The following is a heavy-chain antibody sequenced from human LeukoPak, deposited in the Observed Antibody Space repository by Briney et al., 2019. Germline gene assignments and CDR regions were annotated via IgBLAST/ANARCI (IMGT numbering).Heavy chain of an antibody. CDR3: ARFHYYDSSHDDAFDI. CDR1: GFTFSSYW. CDR2: IKQDGSEK. D-gene: IGHD3-22*01. J-gene: IGHJ3*02. V-gene: IGHV3-7*03. Sequence: GGSLRLSCAASGFTFSSYWMSWVRQAPGKGLEWVANIKQDGSEKYYVDSVKGRFTISRDNVKNSLYLQMNSLRAEDTAVYYCARFHYYDSSHDDAFDIWGQGTMVTVSS.